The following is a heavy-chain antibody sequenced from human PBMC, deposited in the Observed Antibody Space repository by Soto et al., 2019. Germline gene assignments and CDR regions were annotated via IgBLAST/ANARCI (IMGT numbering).Heavy chain of an antibody. J-gene: IGHJ4*02. CDR3: AKASDWLLDY. CDR1: GFTFSSYA. D-gene: IGHD3-9*01. CDR2: ISGSGGST. V-gene: IGHV3-23*01. Sequence: GGSLRLSCAASGFTFSSYAMSWVRQAPGRGLEWVSTISGSGGSTYYADSVKGRFTISRDNSKNTVFLQMNSLRAEDTAVYYCAKASDWLLDYWGQGTLVTVSS.